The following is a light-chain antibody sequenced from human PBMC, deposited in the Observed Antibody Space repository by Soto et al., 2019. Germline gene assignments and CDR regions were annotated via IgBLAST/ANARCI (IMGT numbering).Light chain of an antibody. CDR2: DVS. CDR1: QSISSY. CDR3: QESYTTPDT. J-gene: IGKJ4*01. Sequence: DIQMTQSPSSLSASVGDRVTITCRASQSISSYLNWYQQKPGKAPNLLIYDVSSLQSGVPSRFSGSGSGTDFTLTISSLQPEDFATYYCQESYTTPDTFGRGTKLEIK. V-gene: IGKV1-39*01.